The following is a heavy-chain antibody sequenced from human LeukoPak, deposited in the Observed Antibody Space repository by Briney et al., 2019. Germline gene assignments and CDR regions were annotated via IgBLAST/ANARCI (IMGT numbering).Heavy chain of an antibody. D-gene: IGHD3-16*02. V-gene: IGHV3-48*03. CDR3: AKALAVIAFDY. CDR1: GFIFSTYE. Sequence: PGGSLRLSCAASGFIFSTYEMNWVRQAPGKGLEWVSYLSRSDGTQHYADSMKGRFTISRDNSKNTLYLQMNSLRVEDTAVYFCAKALAVIAFDYWGQGTRVTVSA. J-gene: IGHJ4*02. CDR2: LSRSDGTQ.